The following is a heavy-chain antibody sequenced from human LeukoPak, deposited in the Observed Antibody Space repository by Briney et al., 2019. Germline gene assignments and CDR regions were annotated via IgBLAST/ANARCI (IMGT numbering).Heavy chain of an antibody. CDR2: IRQDGSDK. Sequence: PGGSLRLSCAASGFTFSNAWMSWVRQAPGKGLEWVANIRQDGSDKNCVDSVKGRFTISRDNAKNSLYLQMNNLRVEDTAVYYCARDWHWGSDYWGQGTLVTVSS. CDR1: GFTFSNAW. D-gene: IGHD7-27*01. J-gene: IGHJ4*02. V-gene: IGHV3-7*05. CDR3: ARDWHWGSDY.